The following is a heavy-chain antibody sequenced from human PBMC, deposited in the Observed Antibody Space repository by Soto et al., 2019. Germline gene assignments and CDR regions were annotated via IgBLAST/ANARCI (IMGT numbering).Heavy chain of an antibody. CDR2: IHHTGST. CDR3: ARVVVVTATPSWFDP. D-gene: IGHD2-15*01. Sequence: SETLSLTCTVSGGSISNGAFFWSWIRQSPGKGLEWIGYIHHTGSTYSNPSLKSRVTLSVDTSKDQFSLKLTSVTAADTAGYYCARVVVVTATPSWFDPWGQGTLVTVSS. J-gene: IGHJ5*02. V-gene: IGHV4-30-4*01. CDR1: GGSISNGAFF.